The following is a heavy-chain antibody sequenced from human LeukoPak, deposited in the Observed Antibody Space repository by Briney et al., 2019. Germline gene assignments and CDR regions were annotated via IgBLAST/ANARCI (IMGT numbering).Heavy chain of an antibody. CDR1: GFTFSSYA. CDR3: ARIEWERLGRAFDI. V-gene: IGHV3-53*01. J-gene: IGHJ3*02. D-gene: IGHD1-26*01. Sequence: PGGSLRLSCEGSGFTFSSYAMNWVRQAPGKGLEWVSSIYSAGATHYAESVKGRFTISRDNSKNTLYLQMNSLRAEDMAVYYCARIEWERLGRAFDIWGQGTMVTVSS. CDR2: IYSAGAT.